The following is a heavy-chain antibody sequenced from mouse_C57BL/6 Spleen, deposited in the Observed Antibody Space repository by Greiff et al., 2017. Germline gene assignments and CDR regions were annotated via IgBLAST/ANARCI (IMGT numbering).Heavy chain of an antibody. D-gene: IGHD1-1*01. CDR2: ISSGSSTI. Sequence: EVMLVESGGGLVKPGGSLKLSCAASGFTFSDYGMHWVRQAPEKGLEWVAYISSGSSTIYYADTVKGRFTISRDNAKNTLFRQMTSLRSEDTAMYYCANYYGSSPYAMDYWGQGTSVTVSS. V-gene: IGHV5-17*01. CDR3: ANYYGSSPYAMDY. CDR1: GFTFSDYG. J-gene: IGHJ4*01.